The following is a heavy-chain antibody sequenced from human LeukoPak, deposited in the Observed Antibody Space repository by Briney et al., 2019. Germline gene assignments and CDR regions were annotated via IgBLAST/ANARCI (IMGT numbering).Heavy chain of an antibody. D-gene: IGHD6-13*01. V-gene: IGHV4-34*01. Sequence: SETLSLTCAVYGGSFSGYYWSWIRQPPGKGLEWIGEINHSGSTNYNPSLKSRVTISVDTSKNQFSLKLSSVTAADTAVYYCARVVSQIAAAGPLGAFDIWGQGTMVTVSS. CDR1: GGSFSGYY. CDR2: INHSGST. J-gene: IGHJ3*02. CDR3: ARVVSQIAAAGPLGAFDI.